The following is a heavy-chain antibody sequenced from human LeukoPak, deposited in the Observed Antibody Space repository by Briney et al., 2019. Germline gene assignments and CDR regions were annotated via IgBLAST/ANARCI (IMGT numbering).Heavy chain of an antibody. CDR1: GFTFSSYG. J-gene: IGHJ6*03. D-gene: IGHD6-13*01. CDR2: IWYDGSNK. V-gene: IGHV3-33*01. Sequence: GGSPRLSCAASGFTFSSYGMHWVRQAPGKGLEWVAVIWYDGSNKYYADSVKGRFTISRDNSKNTLYLQMNSLRAEDTAVYYCAGDSGYSSSWYYYYYYMDVWGKGTTVTVSS. CDR3: AGDSGYSSSWYYYYYYMDV.